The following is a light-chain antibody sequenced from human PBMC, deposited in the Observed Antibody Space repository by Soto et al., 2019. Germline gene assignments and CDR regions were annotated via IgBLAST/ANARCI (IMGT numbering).Light chain of an antibody. CDR3: VSHTTRRIYV. V-gene: IGLV2-14*03. CDR1: NSDIGAYDY. CDR2: NVN. Sequence: SVLTQPASVSGSPGQSITISCSGTNSDIGAYDYVSWYQQHPGKPPKLIIYNVNNRPSGVSFRFSGSKSANTASLTISGLQTEDEADYYCVSHTTRRIYVFGPGTNVTVL. J-gene: IGLJ1*01.